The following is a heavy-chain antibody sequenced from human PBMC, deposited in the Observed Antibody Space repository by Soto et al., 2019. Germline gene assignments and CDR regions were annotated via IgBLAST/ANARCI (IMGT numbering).Heavy chain of an antibody. D-gene: IGHD5-12*01. CDR1: GGTFSSYA. Sequence: QVQLVQSGAEVKKPGSSVKVSCKASGGTFSSYAISWVRQAPGQGLEWMGGIIPIFGTANYAQKFQGRVTXLAXEXKSTAYMELSSLRSEDTAVYYCARVQEWLRSGWFDPWGQGTLVTVSS. CDR3: ARVQEWLRSGWFDP. CDR2: IIPIFGTA. J-gene: IGHJ5*02. V-gene: IGHV1-69*12.